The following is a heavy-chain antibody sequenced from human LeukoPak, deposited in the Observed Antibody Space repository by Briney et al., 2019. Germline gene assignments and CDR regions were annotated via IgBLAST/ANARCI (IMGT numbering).Heavy chain of an antibody. CDR1: GYTFTHYH. J-gene: IGHJ4*02. Sequence: ASVKVSCETSGYTFTHYHINWARQAPGQGLEWIGWMSPKSGDAGFAQKFQGRVTMTSDTSIGAAYMELSSLTTEDTAIYYCARTPPKGDIDYWGQGVLVTVSS. D-gene: IGHD2-21*02. CDR2: MSPKSGDA. CDR3: ARTPPKGDIDY. V-gene: IGHV1-8*01.